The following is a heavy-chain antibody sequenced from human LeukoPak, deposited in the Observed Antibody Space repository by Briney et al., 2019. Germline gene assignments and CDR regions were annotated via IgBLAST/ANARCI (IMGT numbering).Heavy chain of an antibody. D-gene: IGHD6-19*01. CDR2: INSDGSSP. V-gene: IGHV3-74*01. J-gene: IGHJ6*02. CDR3: ARWGSSGWYLMDV. CDR1: GFTLSTYW. Sequence: GGSVRLSCAASGFTLSTYWMHWLGQAPGKGLVWVSCINSDGSSPSYSDSVKNRFTTSRDNAKNTVYLQMNSLRAEDTAVYYCARWGSSGWYLMDVWGQGTAVADSS.